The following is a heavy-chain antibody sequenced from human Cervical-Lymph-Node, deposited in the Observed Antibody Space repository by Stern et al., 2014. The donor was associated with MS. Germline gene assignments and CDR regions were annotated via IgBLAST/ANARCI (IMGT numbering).Heavy chain of an antibody. V-gene: IGHV3-33*01. CDR3: ASAYSSSHYYFDY. J-gene: IGHJ4*02. CDR2: ICYDGSNP. Sequence: DQLVESRGGVVQPGRSLRLSCAASGFSFSRYAMHWVRQAPGKGLAWVALICYDGSNPYYAASVTGRFTISRDNFKNTLYLQMNSLRAEDTAVYYCASAYSSSHYYFDYWGQGTLVTVSS. CDR1: GFSFSRYA. D-gene: IGHD6-13*01.